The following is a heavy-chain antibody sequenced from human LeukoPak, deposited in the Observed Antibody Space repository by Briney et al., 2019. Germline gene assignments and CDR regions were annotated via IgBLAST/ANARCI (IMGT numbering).Heavy chain of an antibody. CDR2: IYYSGST. D-gene: IGHD6-19*01. CDR1: GGSISSYY. CDR3: ARDQSSGYNWFAP. Sequence: SETLSLTCTVSGGSISSYYWSWIRQPPGKGLEWIGYIYYSGSTNYNPSLKSRVTISVDTSKNQFSLKLSSVTAADTAVYYCARDQSSGYNWFAPWGQGTLVTVSS. J-gene: IGHJ5*02. V-gene: IGHV4-59*01.